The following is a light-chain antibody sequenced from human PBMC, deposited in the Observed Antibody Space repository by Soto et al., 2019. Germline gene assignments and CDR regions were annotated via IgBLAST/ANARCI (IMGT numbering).Light chain of an antibody. CDR1: QSISSW. J-gene: IGKJ3*01. Sequence: DIQMTQSPSTLSASVGDRVTITCRASQSISSWVAWYQQKPGKAPKLLIYKASSLESGVPSRFGGSGSETEFTLTISSLQPDDVATYYCQQYNSYPLAFGPGTKVDI. CDR2: KAS. CDR3: QQYNSYPLA. V-gene: IGKV1-5*03.